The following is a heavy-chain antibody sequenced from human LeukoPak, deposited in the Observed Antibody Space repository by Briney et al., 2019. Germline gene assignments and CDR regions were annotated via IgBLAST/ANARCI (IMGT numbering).Heavy chain of an antibody. CDR2: IYYSGST. CDR3: ARLAYGSGSYYGDNWFDP. J-gene: IGHJ5*02. D-gene: IGHD3-10*01. CDR1: GGSISSYY. Sequence: SETLSLTCTVSGGSISSYYWSWIRQPPGKGLEWIRYIYYSGSTNYNPSLKSRVTISVDTSKNQFSLKLSSVTAADTAVYYCARLAYGSGSYYGDNWFDPWGQGTLVTVSS. V-gene: IGHV4-59*01.